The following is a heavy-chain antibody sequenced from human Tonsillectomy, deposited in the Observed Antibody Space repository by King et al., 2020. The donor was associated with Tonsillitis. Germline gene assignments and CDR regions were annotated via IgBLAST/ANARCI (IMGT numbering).Heavy chain of an antibody. CDR2: ISASGEST. J-gene: IGHJ4*02. CDR3: AKSILPGRFYFDY. Sequence: VQLVESGGGLVQPGGSLRISCAASGFTFSSFAMHWVRQAPGRGLEWVSAISASGESTYYADSVKGRFTISRDNSKSTLFLQMNSLRGEDTAVYYCAKSILPGRFYFDYWGQGTLVTVSS. CDR1: GFTFSSFA. D-gene: IGHD7-27*01. V-gene: IGHV3-23*04.